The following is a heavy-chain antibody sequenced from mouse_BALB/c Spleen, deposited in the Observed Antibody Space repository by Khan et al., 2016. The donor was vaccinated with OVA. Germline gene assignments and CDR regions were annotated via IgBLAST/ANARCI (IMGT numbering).Heavy chain of an antibody. J-gene: IGHJ2*01. CDR1: GYSITSGYG. CDR2: ISYSGST. V-gene: IGHV3-2*02. D-gene: IGHD1-2*01. Sequence: EVQLQESGPGLVKPSQSLSLTCTVTGYSITSGYGWNWIRQFPGNKLEWMGYISYSGSTNYNPSLKSRISIPRDTSKNQFFLQLNSVTTENTATYYCARTARKKYWGKGTTLTVSS. CDR3: ARTARKKY.